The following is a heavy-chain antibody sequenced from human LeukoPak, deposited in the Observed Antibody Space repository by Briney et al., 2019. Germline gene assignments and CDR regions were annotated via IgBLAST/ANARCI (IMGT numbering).Heavy chain of an antibody. CDR1: GYTFINFA. D-gene: IGHD6-13*01. J-gene: IGHJ4*02. CDR3: ARGPRAAADDY. CDR2: INAGNGNT. Sequence: ASVKVTCKASGYTFINFAINWGRQAPGQRPEWMGWINAGNGNTKYSQKFQGRVTITRDTSASTAYMELSSLTSEDTAVYYCARGPRAAADDYWGQGTLVTVSS. V-gene: IGHV1-3*01.